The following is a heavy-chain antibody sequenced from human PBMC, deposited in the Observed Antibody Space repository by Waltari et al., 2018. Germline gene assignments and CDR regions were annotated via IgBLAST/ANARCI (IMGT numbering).Heavy chain of an antibody. CDR2: IYHSGSP. V-gene: IGHV4-4*02. CDR1: GGSISSSNW. J-gene: IGHJ4*02. Sequence: QVQLQESGPGLVKPSGTLSLTCAVSGGSISSSNWWSWVRQPPGKGLEWIGEIYHSGSPNYNPSLKSRVTISVDKSKNQFSLKLSSVTAADTAVYYCAKRRDYYGSGSYYPFDYWGQGTLVTVSS. D-gene: IGHD3-10*01. CDR3: AKRRDYYGSGSYYPFDY.